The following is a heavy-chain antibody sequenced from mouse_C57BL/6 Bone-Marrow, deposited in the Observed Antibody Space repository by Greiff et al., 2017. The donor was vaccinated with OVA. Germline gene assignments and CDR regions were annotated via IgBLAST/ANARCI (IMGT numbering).Heavy chain of an antibody. CDR2: IDPSDSYT. CDR3: ARKFPYYDGSSYDWYFDV. CDR1: GYTFTSYW. D-gene: IGHD1-1*01. J-gene: IGHJ1*03. Sequence: VQLQQPGAELVRPGTSVKLSCKASGYTFTSYWMHWVKQRPGQGLEWIGVIDPSDSYTNYNQKFKGKATLTVDTSSSTAYMQLSSLTSEDSAVYYCARKFPYYDGSSYDWYFDVWGTGTTVTVSS. V-gene: IGHV1-59*01.